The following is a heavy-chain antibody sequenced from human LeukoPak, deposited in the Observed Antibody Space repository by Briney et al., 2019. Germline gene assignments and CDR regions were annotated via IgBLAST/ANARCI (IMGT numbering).Heavy chain of an antibody. CDR2: IIPILGIA. CDR1: GGTFSSYA. D-gene: IGHD3-22*01. J-gene: IGHJ4*02. Sequence: SVKVSCKASGGTFSSYAISWVRQAPGQGLEWMGSIIPILGIANYAQKFQGRVTITADKSTSTAYMELSSLRSEDTAVYYCARDLGNYYDSSGYYYVDYWGQGTLVTVSS. V-gene: IGHV1-69*04. CDR3: ARDLGNYYDSSGYYYVDY.